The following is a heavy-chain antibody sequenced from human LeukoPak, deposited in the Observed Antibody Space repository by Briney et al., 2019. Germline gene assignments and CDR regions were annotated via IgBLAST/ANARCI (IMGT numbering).Heavy chain of an antibody. V-gene: IGHV3-30-3*01. CDR3: ARIGFSATTSSY. CDR1: GFTLTTYT. Sequence: GGALRLSCVVTGFTLTTYTIYWVRQAPGKGLEWVAIISYDENNKYYADSVKGRFTISRDNNKDTVFLQMNNLRSEDTALYYCARIGFSATTSSYRGRGTRVIVSS. J-gene: IGHJ4*02. CDR2: ISYDENNK. D-gene: IGHD2/OR15-2a*01.